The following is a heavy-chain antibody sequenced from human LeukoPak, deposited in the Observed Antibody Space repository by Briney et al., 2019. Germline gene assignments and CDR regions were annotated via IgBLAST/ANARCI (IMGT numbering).Heavy chain of an antibody. CDR1: GGSFSGYY. J-gene: IGHJ4*02. V-gene: IGHV4-34*01. D-gene: IGHD3-3*01. CDR3: ARKKELRFLEWLPGEGYDY. CDR2: INHSGST. Sequence: PSETLSLTCAVYGGSFSGYYWSWIRQPPGKGLEWIGEINHSGSTNYNPSLKSRVTISVDTSKNQFSLKLSSVTAADTAVYYCARKKELRFLEWLPGEGYDYWGQGTLVTVSS.